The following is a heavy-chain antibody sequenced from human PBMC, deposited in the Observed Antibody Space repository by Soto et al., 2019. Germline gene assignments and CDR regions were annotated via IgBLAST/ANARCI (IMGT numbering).Heavy chain of an antibody. J-gene: IGHJ5*02. D-gene: IGHD3-3*02. CDR2: VFTTGNT. V-gene: IGHV4-4*07. Sequence: PSETLSLTCSITGGSINNYYWSWVRQSAGKGLEWIGRVFTTGNTDYNPSLKGRVTISVDTSKNQFSLSLRSVTAADTAIYYCARDFNSIFDDFADMRWNFDPWGQGTLVTVSS. CDR3: ARDFNSIFDDFADMRWNFDP. CDR1: GGSINNYY.